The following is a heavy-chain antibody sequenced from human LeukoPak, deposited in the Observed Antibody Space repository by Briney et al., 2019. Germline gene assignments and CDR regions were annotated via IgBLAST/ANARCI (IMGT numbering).Heavy chain of an antibody. J-gene: IGHJ4*02. D-gene: IGHD2-21*01. CDR2: IYPGDSDT. V-gene: IGHV5-51*01. Sequence: GESLQISSKSSGSSFTSYWGGCVRQTPGKGLEWMGIIYPGDSDTRYSPSFQGQVTISADKSISAAYLQWSSLKASDTAMYYCASSAETYGGLDYWGQGTLVTVSS. CDR1: GSSFTSYW. CDR3: ASSAETYGGLDY.